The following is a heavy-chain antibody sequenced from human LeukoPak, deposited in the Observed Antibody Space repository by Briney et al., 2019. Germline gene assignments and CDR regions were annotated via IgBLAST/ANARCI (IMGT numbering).Heavy chain of an antibody. V-gene: IGHV3-48*03. CDR2: ISSSGSTI. CDR1: GFTFRTYA. CDR3: ARGDFGWFDP. D-gene: IGHD3-10*01. Sequence: GGSLRLSCGASGFTFRTYAMSWVRQAPGKGLEWVSYISSSGSTIYYADSVKGRFTISRDNAKNSLYLQMNSLRAEDTAVYYCARGDFGWFDPWGQGTLVTVSS. J-gene: IGHJ5*02.